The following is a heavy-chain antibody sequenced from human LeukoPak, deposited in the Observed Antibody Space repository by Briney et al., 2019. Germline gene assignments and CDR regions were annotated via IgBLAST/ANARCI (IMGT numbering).Heavy chain of an antibody. CDR3: AKDSYYDSSGYALDY. V-gene: IGHV3-30*18. CDR2: ISYDGSNK. CDR1: GFTFSSYG. J-gene: IGHJ4*02. D-gene: IGHD3-22*01. Sequence: GRSLRLSCAASGFTFSSYGMHWVRQAPGKGLEWVAVISYDGSNKYYADSVKGRFTISRDNSKNTLYLQMNSLRAEDTAVYYCAKDSYYDSSGYALDYWGQGTLVTVSS.